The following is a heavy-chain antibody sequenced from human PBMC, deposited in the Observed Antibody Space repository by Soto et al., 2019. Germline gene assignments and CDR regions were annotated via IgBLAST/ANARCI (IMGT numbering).Heavy chain of an antibody. CDR2: INGDGSST. CDR1: GFAFSSYY. V-gene: IGHV3-74*01. Sequence: PGGSLRLSCGASGFAFSSYYMHWVRQAPGKGLFWVSRINGDGSSTNYADSVKGRFTISRDNAKNTLYLQMNSLRAEDTAVYYCARDRTTGKWLDAWGQGTLVTVSS. J-gene: IGHJ5*02. CDR3: ARDRTTGKWLDA. D-gene: IGHD4-17*01.